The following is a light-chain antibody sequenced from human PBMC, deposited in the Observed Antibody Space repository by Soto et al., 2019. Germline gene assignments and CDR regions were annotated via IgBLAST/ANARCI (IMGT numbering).Light chain of an antibody. CDR2: LNRXXXX. J-gene: IGLJ3*02. CDR1: SGHSSYA. V-gene: IGLV4-69*01. CDR3: QTWGTGIWV. Sequence: QPVLTQSPSAAASLGASVKLTCTLSSGHSSYAIAWHQQQPEKGPRYLMKLNRXXXXXXXXXXXXXXSGSSSGAERYLTXXXXXXXXXXXYYCQTWGTGIWVFGGGTKLTVL.